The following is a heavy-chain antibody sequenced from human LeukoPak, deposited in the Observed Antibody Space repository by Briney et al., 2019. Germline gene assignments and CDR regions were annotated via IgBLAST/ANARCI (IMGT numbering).Heavy chain of an antibody. Sequence: SVKVSCKASGGTFSSYAISWVRQAPGQGLEWMGGIIPIFGTANYAQKFQGRVTITADESTSTAYMELSSLRSEDTAVHYCAYSSGYILSFDYWGQGTLVTVSS. CDR2: IIPIFGTA. CDR3: AYSSGYILSFDY. CDR1: GGTFSSYA. V-gene: IGHV1-69*13. J-gene: IGHJ4*02. D-gene: IGHD3-22*01.